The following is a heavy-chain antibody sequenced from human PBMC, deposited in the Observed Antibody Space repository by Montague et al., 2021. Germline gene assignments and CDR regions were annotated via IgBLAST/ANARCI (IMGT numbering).Heavy chain of an antibody. CDR3: AKDETRGYSYGTPDY. CDR2: ISWNSGNI. J-gene: IGHJ4*02. CDR1: GFTFDDYA. D-gene: IGHD5-18*01. V-gene: IGHV3-9*01. Sequence: SRRLSCAASGFTFDDYAMHWVRQAPGKGLEWVSGISWNSGNIGYADPVKGRFTTSRDNAKNSLYLQMNSLRAEDTALYYCAKDETRGYSYGTPDYWGQGTLVTVSS.